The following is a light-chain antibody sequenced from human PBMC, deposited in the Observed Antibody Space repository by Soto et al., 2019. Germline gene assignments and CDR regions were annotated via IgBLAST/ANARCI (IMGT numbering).Light chain of an antibody. CDR3: QQYNSYSRT. Sequence: DIQMTQSPSTLSASVGDRLTITCRASQSISSWLAWYQQKPGKXPKXXIYKASSLESGVPSRFSGSGSGTEFTLTISSLQPDDFATYYCQQYNSYSRTFGQGTKVDIK. CDR2: KAS. CDR1: QSISSW. J-gene: IGKJ1*01. V-gene: IGKV1-5*03.